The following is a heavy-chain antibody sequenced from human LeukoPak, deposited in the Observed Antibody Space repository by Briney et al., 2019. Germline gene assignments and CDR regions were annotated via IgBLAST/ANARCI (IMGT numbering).Heavy chain of an antibody. J-gene: IGHJ2*01. Sequence: HPGGSLRLSCVASEFTLSSYVMSWVRQAPGTGLEWLSSMSGRGGSTYYADSVKGRFTISRDDSKNTLFLQLNRLRLDDTAVYYCLSSARTYWYFDLWGRGTQVIVSS. CDR1: EFTLSSYV. CDR2: MSGRGGST. V-gene: IGHV3-23*01. CDR3: LSSARTYWYFDL. D-gene: IGHD6-6*01.